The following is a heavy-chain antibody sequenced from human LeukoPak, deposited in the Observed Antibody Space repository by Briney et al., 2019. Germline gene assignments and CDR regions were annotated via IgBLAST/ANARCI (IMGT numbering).Heavy chain of an antibody. Sequence: ASVKVSCKASGYTFTGYYMHWVRQAPGQGLEWMGWINPNSGGTNYAQKFQGRVTMTRDTSISTAYMELSRLRSDDTAVYYCARDLAYCGGDCYSTPYFQHWGQGTLVTVSS. V-gene: IGHV1-2*02. CDR3: ARDLAYCGGDCYSTPYFQH. D-gene: IGHD2-21*02. J-gene: IGHJ1*01. CDR2: INPNSGGT. CDR1: GYTFTGYY.